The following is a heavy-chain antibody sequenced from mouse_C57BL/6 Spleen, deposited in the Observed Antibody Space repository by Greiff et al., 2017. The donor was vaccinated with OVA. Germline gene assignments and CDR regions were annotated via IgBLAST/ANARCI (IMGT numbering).Heavy chain of an antibody. Sequence: EVHLVESGGGLVQPGGSLSLSCAASGFTFTDYYMSWVRQPPGKALEWLGFIRNKANGYTTEYSASVKGRFTISRDNSQSILYLQMNALRAEDSATYYCARWGRDFDYWGQGTTLTVSS. CDR3: ARWGRDFDY. D-gene: IGHD3-3*01. CDR2: IRNKANGYTT. V-gene: IGHV7-3*01. J-gene: IGHJ2*01. CDR1: GFTFTDYY.